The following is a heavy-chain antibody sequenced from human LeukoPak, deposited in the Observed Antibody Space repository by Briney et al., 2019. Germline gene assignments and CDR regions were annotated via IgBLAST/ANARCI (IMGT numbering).Heavy chain of an antibody. D-gene: IGHD3-3*01. CDR1: GGTFSSYA. CDR2: IIPILGIA. Sequence: ASVKVSCKASGGTFSSYAISWVRQAPGQGLEWMGRIIPILGIANYAQKFQGRVTITADKSTSTAYMELSSLRSEDTAVYYCARDVDFWSGEDAFDIWGQGTMVTVSS. CDR3: ARDVDFWSGEDAFDI. V-gene: IGHV1-69*04. J-gene: IGHJ3*02.